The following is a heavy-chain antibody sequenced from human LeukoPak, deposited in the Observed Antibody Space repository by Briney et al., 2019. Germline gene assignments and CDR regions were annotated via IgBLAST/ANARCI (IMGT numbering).Heavy chain of an antibody. Sequence: PGGSLRLSCAASGFTFSHPAMSWVRQAPGKGLEWVANINEDGSENHYVDSVKGRFTISRDNAKNSLYLQMNSLRAEDTAIYYCARHRCPSSWGPGTVVTVSS. CDR1: GFTFSHPA. D-gene: IGHD6-13*01. CDR2: INEDGSEN. V-gene: IGHV3-7*03. CDR3: ARHRCPSS. J-gene: IGHJ3*01.